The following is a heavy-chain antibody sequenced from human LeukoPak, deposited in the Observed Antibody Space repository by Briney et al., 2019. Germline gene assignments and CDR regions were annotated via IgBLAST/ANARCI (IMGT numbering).Heavy chain of an antibody. V-gene: IGHV4-59*08. CDR3: ARADHYYGSGSYYPPNDAFDI. Sequence: SETLSLTCTVSGGSISSYYWSWIRQPPGKGLEWIGYIYYSGSTNYNPSLKSRVTISVDTSKNQFSLKLSSVTAADTAVYYCARADHYYGSGSYYPPNDAFDIWGQGTMVTVSS. CDR1: GGSISSYY. CDR2: IYYSGST. D-gene: IGHD3-10*01. J-gene: IGHJ3*02.